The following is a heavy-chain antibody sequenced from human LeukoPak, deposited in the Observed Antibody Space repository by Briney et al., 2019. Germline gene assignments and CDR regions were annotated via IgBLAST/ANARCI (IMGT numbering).Heavy chain of an antibody. Sequence: GASVKVSCKASGYTFTSYAMNWVRQPPGQGLEWMGWININTGNPTYAQGFTGRFGCSLDTSVSTAYLQISSLKAEDTAVYYCARANHLGYCSGGSCYPSDYWGQGTLVTVSS. D-gene: IGHD2-15*01. J-gene: IGHJ4*02. CDR3: ARANHLGYCSGGSCYPSDY. CDR1: GYTFTSYA. CDR2: ININTGNP. V-gene: IGHV7-4-1*02.